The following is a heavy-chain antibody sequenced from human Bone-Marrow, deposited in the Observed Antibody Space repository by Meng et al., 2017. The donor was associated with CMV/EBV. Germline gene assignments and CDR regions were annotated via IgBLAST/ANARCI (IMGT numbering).Heavy chain of an antibody. CDR3: ARGQLVTTSFGWFDP. CDR2: INPNNGGT. CDR1: RYTFTDYY. J-gene: IGHJ5*02. Sequence: ASVKVSCKASRYTFTDYYMHWVRQAPAQGLEWMGWINPNNGGTKYAQKFQGRVTMTRDTSISTAYMELNRLTSDDTAVYFCARGQLVTTSFGWFDPWGEGTLVTVSS. D-gene: IGHD4-17*01. V-gene: IGHV1-2*02.